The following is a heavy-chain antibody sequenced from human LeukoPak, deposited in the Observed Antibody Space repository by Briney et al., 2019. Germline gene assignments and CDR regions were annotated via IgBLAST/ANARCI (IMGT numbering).Heavy chain of an antibody. V-gene: IGHV1-2*06. CDR3: ASYCSSTSCSWRDFDP. J-gene: IGHJ5*02. CDR1: GGTFISYA. CDR2: INPNSGGT. Sequence: ASVKVSCKASGGTFISYAISWVRQAPGQGLEWMGRINPNSGGTNYAQKFQGRVTMTRDTSISTAYMELSRLRSDDTAVYYCASYCSSTSCSWRDFDPWGQGTLVTVSS. D-gene: IGHD2-2*01.